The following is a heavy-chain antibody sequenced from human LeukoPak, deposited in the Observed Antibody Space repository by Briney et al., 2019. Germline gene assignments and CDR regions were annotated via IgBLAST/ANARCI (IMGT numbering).Heavy chain of an antibody. Sequence: ASVKVSCKASGYTFTGYYIHWVRQAPGQGLEWMGWISAYNGNTNYAQKLQGRVTMTTDTSTSTAYMELSSLRSDDTAVYYCARDPGSLLWFGESFDYWGQGTLVTVSS. D-gene: IGHD3-10*01. CDR2: ISAYNGNT. CDR3: ARDPGSLLWFGESFDY. J-gene: IGHJ4*02. CDR1: GYTFTGYY. V-gene: IGHV1-18*04.